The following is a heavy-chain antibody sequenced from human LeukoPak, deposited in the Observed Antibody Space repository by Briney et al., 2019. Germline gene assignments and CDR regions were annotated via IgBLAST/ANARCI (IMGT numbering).Heavy chain of an antibody. CDR3: ALECGGGCLEDY. J-gene: IGHJ4*02. D-gene: IGHD2-21*02. CDR1: GFTFSSYA. V-gene: IGHV3-30-3*01. Sequence: GGSLRLSYAASGFTFSSYAMHWVRQAPGKGLEWVAVISYDGSNKYYADSVKGRFTISRDNSKNTLYLQMNSLRAEDTAVYYCALECGGGCLEDYWGQGTLVTVSS. CDR2: ISYDGSNK.